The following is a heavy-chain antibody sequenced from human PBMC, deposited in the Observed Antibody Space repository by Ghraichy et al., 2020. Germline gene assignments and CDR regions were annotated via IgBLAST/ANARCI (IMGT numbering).Heavy chain of an antibody. CDR1: GGSISSSSYY. V-gene: IGHV4-39*01. D-gene: IGHD6-19*01. CDR2: IYYSGST. J-gene: IGHJ5*02. Sequence: EPLSLTCTVSGGSISSSSYYWGWIRQPPGKGLEWIGSIYYSGSTYYNPSLKSRVTISVDTSKNQFSLKLSSVTAADTAVYYCARLGGGNSGWYGWFDPWGQGTLVTVSS. CDR3: ARLGGGNSGWYGWFDP.